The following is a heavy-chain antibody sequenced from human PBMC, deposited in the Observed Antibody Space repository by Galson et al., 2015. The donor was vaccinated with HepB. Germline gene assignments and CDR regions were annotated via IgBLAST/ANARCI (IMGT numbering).Heavy chain of an antibody. CDR3: ARYDFWTGPYQDY. D-gene: IGHD3-3*01. J-gene: IGHJ4*02. V-gene: IGHV3-7*01. CDR2: IKQAGSEK. CDR1: GFTFSTYW. Sequence: SLRLSCAASGFTFSTYWMSWVRQAPGKGLEWVAKIKQAGSEKYFVDSVKGRFTISRDNAQNSLYRQMSSLRAEDTGVYYCARYDFWTGPYQDYWGQGTLVTISS.